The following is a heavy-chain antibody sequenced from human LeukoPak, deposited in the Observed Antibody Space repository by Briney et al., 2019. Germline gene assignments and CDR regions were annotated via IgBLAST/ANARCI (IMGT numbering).Heavy chain of an antibody. J-gene: IGHJ6*02. Sequence: PGGSLRLSCAASGFTFSSYWMSWVRQAPGKGLEWVANIKQDGREKYYVDSVKGRFTISRDNAKNSLYLQMNSLRAEDTAVYYCARGPPGYHRNYYYYGMDVWGQGTTVTVSS. V-gene: IGHV3-7*01. CDR3: ARGPPGYHRNYYYYGMDV. CDR1: GFTFSSYW. CDR2: IKQDGREK. D-gene: IGHD3-9*01.